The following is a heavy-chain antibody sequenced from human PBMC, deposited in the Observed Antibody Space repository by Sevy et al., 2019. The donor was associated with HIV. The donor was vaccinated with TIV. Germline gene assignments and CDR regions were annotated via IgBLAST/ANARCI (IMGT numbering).Heavy chain of an antibody. CDR1: GGTFSSYA. J-gene: IGHJ4*02. CDR3: ARERKSYSGYDSGASFDY. V-gene: IGHV1-69*06. D-gene: IGHD5-12*01. CDR2: IIPIFGTA. Sequence: ASVKVSCKASGGTFSSYAISWVRQAPGQGLEWMGGIIPIFGTANYAQKFQGRVTITEDKSTRTAYMKLSSPRSEDTAVYYCARERKSYSGYDSGASFDYWGQGTLVTVSS.